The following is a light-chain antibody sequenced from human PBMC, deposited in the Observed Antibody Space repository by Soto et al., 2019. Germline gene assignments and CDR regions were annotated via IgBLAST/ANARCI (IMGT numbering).Light chain of an antibody. CDR1: QSISSW. CDR2: DAS. V-gene: IGKV1-5*01. CDR3: QQYNSYWT. J-gene: IGKJ1*01. Sequence: DIQMTQSPSTLSASVGDRVTNTCRASQSISSWLAWYQQKPGKAPKLLIYDASSLESGVPSRFSGSGSGTEFTLTISSLQPDDFATCYCQQYNSYWTFGQGTKV.